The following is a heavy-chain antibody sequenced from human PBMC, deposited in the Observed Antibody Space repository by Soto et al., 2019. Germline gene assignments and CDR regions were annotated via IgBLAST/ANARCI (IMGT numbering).Heavy chain of an antibody. CDR2: INPNSGGT. Sequence: ASVKVSCKASGYTFTGYYMHWVRQAPGQGLEWMGWINPNSGGTNYAQKFQGWVTMTRDTSISTAYMELSRLRSDDTAVYYCARASRSYTVTQHYYYYYMDVWGKGTTVTVSS. CDR1: GYTFTGYY. V-gene: IGHV1-2*04. CDR3: ARASRSYTVTQHYYYYYMDV. D-gene: IGHD4-17*01. J-gene: IGHJ6*03.